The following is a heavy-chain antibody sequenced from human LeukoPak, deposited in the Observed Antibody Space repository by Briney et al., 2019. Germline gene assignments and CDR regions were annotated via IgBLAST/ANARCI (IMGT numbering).Heavy chain of an antibody. CDR1: GFTFSTYH. J-gene: IGHJ4*02. Sequence: PGGSLRLSCAASGFTFSTYHMNWVRQAPGKGLEWVSYITSDSGTIYYADSVKGRFTISRDNAKNSLYLQMNSLRAEDTAVYYCARDPSSSWLFDYWGQGTLVTVPS. V-gene: IGHV3-48*01. D-gene: IGHD6-13*01. CDR3: ARDPSSSWLFDY. CDR2: ITSDSGTI.